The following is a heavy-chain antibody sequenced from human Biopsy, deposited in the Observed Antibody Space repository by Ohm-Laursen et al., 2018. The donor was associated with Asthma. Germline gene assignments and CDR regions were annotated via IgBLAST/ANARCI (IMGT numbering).Heavy chain of an antibody. CDR3: ARGKTWGRSYYFDY. CDR1: GFTFHNYV. J-gene: IGHJ4*02. Sequence: SLRLSCTAFGFTFHNYVMHWVRQAPGKGLEWVAGIFFDGSNKYYADSVKGGFTISRDNSKDTLYLQVNSLRGDDTAVYYCARGKTWGRSYYFDYWGQGTLVTVSS. D-gene: IGHD6-6*01. CDR2: IFFDGSNK. V-gene: IGHV3-30-3*01.